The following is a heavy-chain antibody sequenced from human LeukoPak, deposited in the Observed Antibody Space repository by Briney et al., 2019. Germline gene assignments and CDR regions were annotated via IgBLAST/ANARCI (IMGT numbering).Heavy chain of an antibody. CDR1: GASVSSGSHY. CDR3: ARAKTLVAYFDY. CDR2: VSYSGTS. Sequence: SETLSLTCSVSGASVSSGSHYWGWIRQPPGKGLEWIGSVSYSGTSFHNPSLKSRVTMSVDTSKNQFSLKLSSVTAADTAVYYCARAKTLVAYFDYWGQGTLVTISS. J-gene: IGHJ4*02. V-gene: IGHV4-39*07. D-gene: IGHD5-12*01.